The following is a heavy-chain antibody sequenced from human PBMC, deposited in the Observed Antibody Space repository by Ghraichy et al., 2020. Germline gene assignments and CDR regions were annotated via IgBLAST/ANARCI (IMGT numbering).Heavy chain of an antibody. CDR3: ARDQEQQLAGFGMDV. V-gene: IGHV4-59*01. D-gene: IGHD6-13*01. CDR1: GGSISNYF. Sequence: SETLSLTCTVSGGSISNYFWNWVRQPPGKGLEWIGYIYYSGSTNYNPSLKSRVTISVDTSMNHFSLKLSSVTGADTAVYYCARDQEQQLAGFGMDVWGQGTTVTVSS. J-gene: IGHJ6*02. CDR2: IYYSGST.